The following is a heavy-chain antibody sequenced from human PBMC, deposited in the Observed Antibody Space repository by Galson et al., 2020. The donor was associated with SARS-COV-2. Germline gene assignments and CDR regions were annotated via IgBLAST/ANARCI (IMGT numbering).Heavy chain of an antibody. Sequence: SLRLSCAASGFSIDDYTIHWSRHGPGKGLGWDSNINCNGNSIGNEDSVKDRFTISRDNAKNTQYLQMHSLRPEDTAMYYCAKDTGGPATAEIKDYYSMDVWGPGTTVTVSS. CDR1: GFSIDDYT. CDR2: INCNGNSI. CDR3: AKDTGGPATAEIKDYYSMDV. J-gene: IGHJ6*02. V-gene: IGHV3-9*01. D-gene: IGHD6-13*01.